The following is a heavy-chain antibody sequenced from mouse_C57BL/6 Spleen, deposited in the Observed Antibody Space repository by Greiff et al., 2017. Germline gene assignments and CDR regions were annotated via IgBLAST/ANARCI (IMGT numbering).Heavy chain of an antibody. J-gene: IGHJ2*01. CDR1: GYSFTGYF. CDR2: INPYNGDT. D-gene: IGHD2-1*01. Sequence: VQLQQSGPELVKPGDSVKISCKASGYSFTGYFMNWVMQSHGKSLEWIGRINPYNGDTFYNQKFKGKATLTVDKSSSTAHMELRSLTSEDSAVYYCARRVYGNYGFDYWGQGTTLTVSS. V-gene: IGHV1-20*01. CDR3: ARRVYGNYGFDY.